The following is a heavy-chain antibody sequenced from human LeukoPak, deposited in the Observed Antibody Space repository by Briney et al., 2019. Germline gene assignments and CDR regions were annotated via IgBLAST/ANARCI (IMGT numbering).Heavy chain of an antibody. V-gene: IGHV1-69*05. Sequence: SVRVSCKASGGTFSSYAISWVRQAPGQGLEWMGRIIPNFGTANYAQKFQGRVTITTDESTNTAYMELSSLRSEDTAVYDCGREDTDGGWFDPWGQGTLVTVSS. CDR3: GREDTDGGWFDP. D-gene: IGHD3-16*01. CDR2: IIPNFGTA. CDR1: GGTFSSYA. J-gene: IGHJ5*02.